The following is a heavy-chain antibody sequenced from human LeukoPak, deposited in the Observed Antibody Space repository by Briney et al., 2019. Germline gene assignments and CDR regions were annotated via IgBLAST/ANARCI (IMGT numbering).Heavy chain of an antibody. CDR2: IDYSGST. Sequence: PSETPSLTCTVSGGSISSYYWSWIRQPPGKGLEWIGYIDYSGSTYYNPSLKSRVTISVDTSKNQFSLKLSSVTAADTAVYYCARGHNSSSSGFYYYYMDVWGRGTTVTVSS. V-gene: IGHV4-59*12. J-gene: IGHJ6*03. CDR3: ARGHNSSSSGFYYYYMDV. D-gene: IGHD6-6*01. CDR1: GGSISSYY.